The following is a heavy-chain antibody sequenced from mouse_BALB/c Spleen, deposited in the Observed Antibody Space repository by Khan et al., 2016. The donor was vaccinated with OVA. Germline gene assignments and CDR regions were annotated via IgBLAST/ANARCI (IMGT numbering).Heavy chain of an antibody. J-gene: IGHJ1*01. CDR1: GFSLTSYG. CDR3: DRYYGNDGRYVDE. D-gene: IGHD2-2*01. Sequence: HVHLKQSGPAMVAPSQSLSITCTVSGFSLTSYGVHWVRQPPGKGLEWLGVIWAGGSTNYNSALMSRLSISKDNSKSQVFLKMNSLQTDDTEMYYSDRYYGNDGRYVDEWGAGNKVTV. V-gene: IGHV2-9*02. CDR2: IWAGGST.